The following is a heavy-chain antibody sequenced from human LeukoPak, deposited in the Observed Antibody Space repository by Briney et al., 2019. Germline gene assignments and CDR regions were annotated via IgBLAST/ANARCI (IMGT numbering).Heavy chain of an antibody. CDR3: ARDGGQKLLWFGESYHDAFDI. J-gene: IGHJ3*02. D-gene: IGHD3-10*01. V-gene: IGHV1-2*02. Sequence: ASVKVSCKTSGYTFTGYYIHWVRQAPGQGLEWMAWINPNNGDTNYAQKFQGRVTVTRDTSLSTAYMELSRLRSDDTAVYYCARDGGQKLLWFGESYHDAFDIWGQGTMVTVSS. CDR2: INPNNGDT. CDR1: GYTFTGYY.